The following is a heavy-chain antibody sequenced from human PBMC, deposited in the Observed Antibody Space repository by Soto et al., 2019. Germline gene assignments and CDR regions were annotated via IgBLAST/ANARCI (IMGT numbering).Heavy chain of an antibody. V-gene: IGHV3-21*01. CDR1: GFTFSSYS. J-gene: IGHJ4*02. Sequence: EVQLVESGGGLVKPGGSLRLSCAASGFTFSSYSMNWVRQAPGKGLEWVSSISSSSSYIYYADSVKGRFTISRDNAKNSLYLQMNSLRAEDTAVYYCALSRDGYNSRIDYWGQGTLVTVSS. CDR3: ALSRDGYNSRIDY. CDR2: ISSSSSYI. D-gene: IGHD5-12*01.